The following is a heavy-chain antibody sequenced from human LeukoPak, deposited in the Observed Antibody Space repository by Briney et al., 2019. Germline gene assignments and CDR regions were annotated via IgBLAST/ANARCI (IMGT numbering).Heavy chain of an antibody. J-gene: IGHJ4*02. Sequence: GASVNVSCKSSGYTFTSYDIHWVRQATGQGLEWMGWMNPNSGNTGYAQKFQGRVTMTRNTSISTAYMELSSLRSEDTAVYYCARGGVREKFDYWGQGTLVTVSS. CDR2: MNPNSGNT. D-gene: IGHD3-10*01. CDR1: GYTFTSYD. V-gene: IGHV1-8*01. CDR3: ARGGVREKFDY.